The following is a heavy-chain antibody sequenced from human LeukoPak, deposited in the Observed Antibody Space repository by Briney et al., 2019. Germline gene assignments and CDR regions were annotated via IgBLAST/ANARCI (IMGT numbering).Heavy chain of an antibody. V-gene: IGHV3-23*01. D-gene: IGHD5-12*01. CDR3: AKYVDIVATITYFDY. J-gene: IGHJ4*02. CDR1: GFTFSSYA. CDR2: ISGSGGST. Sequence: GGSLRLSCAASGFTFSSYAMSWVRQAPGKGLEWVSAISGSGGSTYYADSVKGRFTISRDNSKNTLYLQMNSLRAEDTAVYYCAKYVDIVATITYFDYWCQGTLVTVSS.